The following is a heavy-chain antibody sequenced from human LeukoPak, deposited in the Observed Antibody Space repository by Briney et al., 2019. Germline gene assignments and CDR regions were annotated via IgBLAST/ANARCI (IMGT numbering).Heavy chain of an antibody. J-gene: IGHJ3*02. CDR2: ISSSSSYI. CDR3: ARDRYSNYGAVDAFDI. V-gene: IGHV3-21*01. D-gene: IGHD4-11*01. Sequence: GGSLRLSCAASGFTFSSYSMNWVRQAPGKGLEWVSSISSSSSYIYYADSVKGRFTISRDNAKNSLYLQMNSLRAEDTAAYYCARDRYSNYGAVDAFDIWGQGTMVTVSS. CDR1: GFTFSSYS.